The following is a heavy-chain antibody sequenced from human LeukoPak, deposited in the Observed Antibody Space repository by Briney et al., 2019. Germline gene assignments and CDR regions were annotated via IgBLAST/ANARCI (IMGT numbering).Heavy chain of an antibody. J-gene: IGHJ4*02. V-gene: IGHV3-21*01. D-gene: IGHD3-22*01. Sequence: GGSLRLSCVASGYTFSSYSMNWVRQAPGKGLEWVSFISSGSSYIYYADSVKGRFTISRDNAKKSLYLQINSLRAEDTAVYFCARSFYDSSGYPNFDYWGQGTLVTVSS. CDR3: ARSFYDSSGYPNFDY. CDR1: GYTFSSYS. CDR2: ISSGSSYI.